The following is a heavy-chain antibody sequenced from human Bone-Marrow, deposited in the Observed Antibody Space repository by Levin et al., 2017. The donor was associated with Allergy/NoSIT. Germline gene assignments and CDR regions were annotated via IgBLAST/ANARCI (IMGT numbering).Heavy chain of an antibody. CDR1: GFTFNKFG. CDR3: ARDRTYGILRNYGMDV. Sequence: RPSETLSLTCAASGFTFNKFGMNWVRQAPGKGLEWVSSISSSSSHVYYADSVKGRFTISRDNAKNSLYLQMNSLRVEDTAVYYCARDRTYGILRNYGMDVWGQGTTVTVSS. V-gene: IGHV3-21*04. J-gene: IGHJ6*02. D-gene: IGHD4-17*01. CDR2: ISSSSSHV.